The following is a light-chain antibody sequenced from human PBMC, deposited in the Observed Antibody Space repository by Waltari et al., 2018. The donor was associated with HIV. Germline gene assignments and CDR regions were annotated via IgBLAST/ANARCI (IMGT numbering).Light chain of an antibody. V-gene: IGLV1-44*01. Sequence: QSVLTQPPSASGTPGQRVTISCSGRSSNIGSNTVNWYQQLPGTAPKLLIYSNNQRPSGVPDRFSGSKSGTSAALAIRGLQSEDEADYYCAAWDDSLNGHWVFGGGTKLTVL. CDR2: SNN. J-gene: IGLJ3*02. CDR1: SSNIGSNT. CDR3: AAWDDSLNGHWV.